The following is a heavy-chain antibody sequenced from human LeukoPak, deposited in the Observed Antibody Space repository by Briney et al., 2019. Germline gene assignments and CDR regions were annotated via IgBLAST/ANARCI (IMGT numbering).Heavy chain of an antibody. CDR3: ARETYYYDSSGLDY. CDR1: GGSISSSSYY. CDR2: IYYSGST. D-gene: IGHD3-22*01. V-gene: IGHV4-39*07. Sequence: SETLSLTCTVSGGSISSSSYYWGWIRQPPGKGLEWIGSIYYSGSTYYNPSLKSRVTISVDTSKNQFSLKLSSVTAADTAVYYCARETYYYDSSGLDYWGQGTLVTVSS. J-gene: IGHJ4*02.